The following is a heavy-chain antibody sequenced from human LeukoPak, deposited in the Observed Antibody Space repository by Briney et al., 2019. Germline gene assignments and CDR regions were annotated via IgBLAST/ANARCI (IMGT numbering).Heavy chain of an antibody. CDR1: GYIFTNYG. V-gene: IGHV1-18*01. CDR2: ISTDTGST. D-gene: IGHD6-19*01. Sequence: ASVKVSCKTSGYIFTNYGISWVRQAPGQGLEWMGWISTDTGSTTYSQRPQGRISLSTDTSTSIAYMELRSLRSDDTAVYYCARDLLAGTSYGDFWGQGTLVTVSS. CDR3: ARDLLAGTSYGDF. J-gene: IGHJ4*02.